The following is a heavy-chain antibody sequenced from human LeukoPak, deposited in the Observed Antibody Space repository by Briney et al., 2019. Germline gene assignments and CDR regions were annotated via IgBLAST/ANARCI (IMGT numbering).Heavy chain of an antibody. CDR2: IYADGNT. V-gene: IGHV3-53*01. CDR3: ARGGYYDNSGASDY. J-gene: IGHJ4*02. Sequence: GGSLRLSCAASGFLVNTNYMTWVRQAPGRGLEWGSFIYADGNTYYADSVKGRVTISRDISKNAVYLQMNSLRAEDTALYYCARGGYYDNSGASDYWGQGTLVSVSS. CDR1: GFLVNTNY. D-gene: IGHD3-22*01.